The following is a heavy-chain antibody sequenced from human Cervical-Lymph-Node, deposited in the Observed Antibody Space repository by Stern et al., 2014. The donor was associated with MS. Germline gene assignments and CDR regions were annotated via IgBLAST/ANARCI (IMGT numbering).Heavy chain of an antibody. J-gene: IGHJ4*02. CDR3: ARDYEDTSMLFDH. V-gene: IGHV3-30*03. Sequence: VQLVESGGAVVQPGRSLRLSCAASGFTFSSYRRHWVRQAQGQGLEWVTVISYDANHKYYAACVKGRFTISRDNSKNTLHLQINSVTPDDTAIYYCARDYEDTSMLFDHWGQGTLVTVSS. D-gene: IGHD2-8*01. CDR2: ISYDANHK. CDR1: GFTFSSYR.